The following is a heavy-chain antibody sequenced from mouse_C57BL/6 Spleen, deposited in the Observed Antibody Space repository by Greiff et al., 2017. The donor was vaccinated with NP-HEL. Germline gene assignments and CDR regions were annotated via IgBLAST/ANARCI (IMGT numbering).Heavy chain of an antibody. J-gene: IGHJ4*01. V-gene: IGHV5-6*01. CDR2: ISSGGSYT. CDR1: GFTFSSYG. Sequence: DVQLVESGGDLVKPGGSLKLSCAASGFTFSSYGMSWVRQTPDKRLEWVATISSGGSYTYYPDSVKGRFTISRDNAKNTLYLQMSSLKSEDTAMYYCARHGGEPYAMDYWGQGTSVTVSS. CDR3: ARHGGEPYAMDY.